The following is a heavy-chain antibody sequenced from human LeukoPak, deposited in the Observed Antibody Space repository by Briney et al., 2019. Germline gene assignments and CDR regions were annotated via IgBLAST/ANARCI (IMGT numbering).Heavy chain of an antibody. Sequence: SETLSLTCTVSGGSINGYYWTWIRQPPQKGLEWIGYMFYNGNTNYNPSLKNRATISVDTSQNQISLRLASVTPADTGTYHCARLTREDGVDVWGQGTTVSVSS. J-gene: IGHJ6*02. CDR3: ARLTREDGVDV. CDR1: GGSINGYY. V-gene: IGHV4-59*08. CDR2: MFYNGNT.